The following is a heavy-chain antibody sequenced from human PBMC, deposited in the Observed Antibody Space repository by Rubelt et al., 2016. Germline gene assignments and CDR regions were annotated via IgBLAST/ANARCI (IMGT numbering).Heavy chain of an antibody. D-gene: IGHD3-22*01. CDR2: TYYSGCT. CDR1: GGSISSSSYY. V-gene: IGHV4-39*07. Sequence: QLQLQESGPGLVKPSETLSLTCTVSGGSISSSSYYWGWIRQPPGKGLEWFGSTYYSGCTYYNPSLKSRVTRSVDRAKNQFTRRRSSVTAADTAVFYCGRGGGIGVTDSWGQGTLVTVSS. CDR3: GRGGGIGVTDS. J-gene: IGHJ4*02.